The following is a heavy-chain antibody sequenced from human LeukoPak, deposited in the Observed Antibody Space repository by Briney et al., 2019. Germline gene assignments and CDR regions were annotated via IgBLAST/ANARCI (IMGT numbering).Heavy chain of an antibody. V-gene: IGHV4-4*07. CDR2: IYTSGST. D-gene: IGHD3-3*01. J-gene: IGHJ6*02. Sequence: ETLSLTCTVSGGSISSYYWSWIRQPAGKGLEWIGRIYTSGSTNYNPSLKSRVTMSVDTSKNQFSLKLSSVTAADTAVYYCARERALRFLEWLPDYYGMDVWGQGATVTVSS. CDR3: ARERALRFLEWLPDYYGMDV. CDR1: GGSISSYY.